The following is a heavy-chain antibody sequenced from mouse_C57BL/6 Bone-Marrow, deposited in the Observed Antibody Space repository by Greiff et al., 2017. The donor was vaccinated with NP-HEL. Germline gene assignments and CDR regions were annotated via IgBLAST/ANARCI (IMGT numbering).Heavy chain of an antibody. CDR3: ARDRYYGSSYVRFAY. V-gene: IGHV5-4*01. D-gene: IGHD1-1*01. J-gene: IGHJ3*01. CDR2: ISDGGSYT. Sequence: DVQLVESGGGLVKPGGSLKLSCAASGFTFSSYAMSWVRQTPEKRLEWVATISDGGSYTYYPDNVKGRFTISRENAKNNLYLQMSHLKSEDTAMYYCARDRYYGSSYVRFAYWGQGTLVTVSA. CDR1: GFTFSSYA.